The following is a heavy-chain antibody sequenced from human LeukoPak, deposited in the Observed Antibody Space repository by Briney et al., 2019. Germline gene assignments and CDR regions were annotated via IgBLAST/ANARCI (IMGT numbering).Heavy chain of an antibody. D-gene: IGHD3-3*01. CDR2: IYPGDSDT. J-gene: IGHJ4*02. CDR1: GSRFTSYW. V-gene: IGHV5-51*01. CDR3: ARHDSQEWLLPDY. Sequence: GASLKISCKGSGSRFTSYWIGGARQMPGKGLECMGIIYPGDSDTRYSPSFQGQVTISADKSISTAYLQWSSLKASDTAMYYCARHDSQEWLLPDYWGQGTLVTVSS.